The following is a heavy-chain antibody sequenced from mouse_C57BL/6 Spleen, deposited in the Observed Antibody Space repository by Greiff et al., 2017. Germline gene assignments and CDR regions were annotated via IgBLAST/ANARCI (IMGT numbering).Heavy chain of an antibody. CDR1: GFTFSDYY. D-gene: IGHD2-3*01. Sequence: EVKLVESGGGLVQPGGSLKLSCAASGFTFSDYYMYWVRQTPEKRLEWVAYISNGGGSTYYPDTVKGRFTISRDNAKNTLYLQMSRLKSEDTAMYYCARLGGDGYYFYFDYWGQGTTLTVSS. CDR2: ISNGGGST. CDR3: ARLGGDGYYFYFDY. V-gene: IGHV5-12*01. J-gene: IGHJ2*01.